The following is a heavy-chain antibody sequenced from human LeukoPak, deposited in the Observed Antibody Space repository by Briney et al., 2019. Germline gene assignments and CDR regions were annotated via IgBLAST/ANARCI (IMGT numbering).Heavy chain of an antibody. CDR3: ASATTYYYYGMDV. J-gene: IGHJ6*02. D-gene: IGHD1-14*01. V-gene: IGHV4-31*03. CDR1: GGSISSGGYY. Sequence: SETLSLTCTVSGGSISSGGYYWSWIRQHPGKGLEWIGYIYYSGSTYYNPSLKSRVTISVDTSKNQFSLKLSSVTAADAAVYYCASATTYYYYGMDVWGQGTPVTVSS. CDR2: IYYSGST.